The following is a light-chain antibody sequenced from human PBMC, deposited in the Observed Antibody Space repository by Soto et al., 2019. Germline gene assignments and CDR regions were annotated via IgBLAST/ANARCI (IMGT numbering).Light chain of an antibody. Sequence: EIVLTQSPGTLSLSPGERATLPCRASQSVGSSYLAWYQQKPGQAPRLLIYAASSRATGVPERFSGSGSGTDFTLTISRLEPEDFAVYYCQQYGSSPPPFGQGPKADIK. CDR2: AAS. CDR1: QSVGSSY. V-gene: IGKV3-20*01. J-gene: IGKJ1*01. CDR3: QQYGSSPPP.